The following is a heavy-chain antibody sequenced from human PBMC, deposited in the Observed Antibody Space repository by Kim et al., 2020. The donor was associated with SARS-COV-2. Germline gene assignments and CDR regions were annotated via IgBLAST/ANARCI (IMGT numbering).Heavy chain of an antibody. CDR2: T. V-gene: IGHV1-18*01. D-gene: IGHD3-10*01. CDR3: ALLGVEGEADY. J-gene: IGHJ4*02. Sequence: TNYAQKLQGRVTMTTDASTSTAYMELRSLRSDDTAVYYCALLGVEGEADYWGQGTLVTVSS.